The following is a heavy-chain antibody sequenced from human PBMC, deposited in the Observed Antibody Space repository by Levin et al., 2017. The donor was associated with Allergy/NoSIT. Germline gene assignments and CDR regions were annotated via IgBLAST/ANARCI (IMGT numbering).Heavy chain of an antibody. V-gene: IGHV1-8*01. J-gene: IGHJ4*02. CDR2: MNPISDNT. Sequence: GESLKISCKASGYTFTSYDINWVRQATGQGLEWMGWMNPISDNTGFAQKFQGRVTLTWNTSINTAHMELSSLRSEDTAVYYCARVGYSNSFDYWGQGTLVTVSP. CDR1: GYTFTSYD. D-gene: IGHD4-11*01. CDR3: ARVGYSNSFDY.